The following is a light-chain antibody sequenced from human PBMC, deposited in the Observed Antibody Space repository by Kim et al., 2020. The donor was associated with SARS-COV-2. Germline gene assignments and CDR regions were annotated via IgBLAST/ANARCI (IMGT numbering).Light chain of an antibody. J-gene: IGLJ2*01. CDR1: NIGSKS. Sequence: GKTARITCGGNNIGSKSVHWYQQKPGQAPVLVIYYDSDRPSGIPERFSGSNSGNTATLTISRVEAGDEADYYCQVWDSSSDHSDVVFGGGTQLTVL. V-gene: IGLV3-21*04. CDR2: YDS. CDR3: QVWDSSSDHSDVV.